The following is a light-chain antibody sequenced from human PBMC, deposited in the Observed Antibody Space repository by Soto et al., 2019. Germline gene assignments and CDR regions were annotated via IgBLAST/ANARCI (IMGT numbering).Light chain of an antibody. Sequence: IVLTQSPATLSFSPGGGATLSVRASQSVGITLAWYQQLPCQAPRLLIYDTSNRATGIPARFSGSGSGTDFTLTISSLDPEDFAVYYCQHRSKWPPTFGQGTRLGIK. CDR3: QHRSKWPPT. CDR2: DTS. J-gene: IGKJ5*01. V-gene: IGKV3-11*01. CDR1: QSVGIT.